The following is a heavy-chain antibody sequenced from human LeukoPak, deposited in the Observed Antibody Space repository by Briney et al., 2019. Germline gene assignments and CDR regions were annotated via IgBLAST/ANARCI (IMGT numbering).Heavy chain of an antibody. D-gene: IGHD3-10*01. J-gene: IGHJ4*02. CDR2: IIPIFGTA. V-gene: IGHV1-69*05. CDR1: GGTFSSYA. CDR3: ARATRVRGVYYFDY. Sequence: SVTVSCKASGGTFSSYAISWVRQAPGQGLEWMGRIIPIFGTANYAQKFQGRVTITTDESTSTAYMELSSLRSEDTAVYYCARATRVRGVYYFDYWGQGTLVTVSS.